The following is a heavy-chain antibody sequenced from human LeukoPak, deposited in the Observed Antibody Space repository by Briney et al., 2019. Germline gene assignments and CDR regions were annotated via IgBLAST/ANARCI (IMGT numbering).Heavy chain of an antibody. CDR1: GYTFTSYA. V-gene: IGHV1-3*01. J-gene: IGHJ6*04. CDR2: INAGNGNT. Sequence: GASVKVSCKASGYTFTSYAMHWVRQAPGQRLEWMGWINAGNGNTKYSQKFQGRVTITRDTSASTAYMELSSLRSEDTAVYYCARGSSSWYPPYYYGMDVWGKGTTVTVSS. D-gene: IGHD6-13*01. CDR3: ARGSSSWYPPYYYGMDV.